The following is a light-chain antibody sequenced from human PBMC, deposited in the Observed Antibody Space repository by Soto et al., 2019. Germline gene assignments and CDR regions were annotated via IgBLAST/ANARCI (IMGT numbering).Light chain of an antibody. Sequence: QSALTQPASVSGSPGQSITISCTGSSSDVGGYNYVSWYQQHPGKAPKLIIYEVSNRPSGVSNRCSGSKSGNTAPLTISWLQAEDEADYYCNSYTSKSTGVFGTGTKVTVL. V-gene: IGLV2-14*01. CDR3: NSYTSKSTGV. CDR2: EVS. J-gene: IGLJ1*01. CDR1: SSDVGGYNY.